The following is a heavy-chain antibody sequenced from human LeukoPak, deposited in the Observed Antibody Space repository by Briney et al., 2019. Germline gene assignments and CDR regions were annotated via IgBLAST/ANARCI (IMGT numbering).Heavy chain of an antibody. CDR3: AKDLSYYDSSGRAGYFDY. J-gene: IGHJ4*02. V-gene: IGHV3-30*02. D-gene: IGHD3-22*01. CDR2: IRYDGSNK. Sequence: PGGSLRLSCAASGFTFSSYGMHWVRQAPGKGLEWVAFIRYDGSNKYYADPVKGRFTISRDNSKNTLYLQMNSLRAEDTAVYYCAKDLSYYDSSGRAGYFDYWGQGTLVTVSS. CDR1: GFTFSSYG.